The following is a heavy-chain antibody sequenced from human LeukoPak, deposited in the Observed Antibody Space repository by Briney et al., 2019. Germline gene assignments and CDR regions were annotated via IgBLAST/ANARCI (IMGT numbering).Heavy chain of an antibody. CDR1: GFTFSSYS. J-gene: IGHJ3*02. D-gene: IGHD2/OR15-2a*01. CDR3: ARARRSRSIDAFDI. Sequence: GGSLRLSCAASGFTFSSYSMNWVRQAPGKGLEWVSSISSSSSYIYYADSVKGRFTISRDNAKNSLYLQMSSLRAEDTAVYYYARARRSRSIDAFDIWGQGTMVTVSS. V-gene: IGHV3-21*01. CDR2: ISSSSSYI.